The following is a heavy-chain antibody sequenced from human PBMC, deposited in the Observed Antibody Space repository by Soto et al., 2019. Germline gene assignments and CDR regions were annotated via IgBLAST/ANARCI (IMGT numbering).Heavy chain of an antibody. CDR2: IYHSGST. D-gene: IGHD3-10*01. Sequence: QLQLQESGSGLVKPSQTLSLTCAVSGGSISSGGYSWSWIRQPPGKGLEWIGYIYHSGSTYYNPSLKIRSTISVDTSNNQFSLKLSSVPAADTAVYYCASAYYYGSGSYRDYYGMHVWGQGTTVTVSS. CDR1: GGSISSGGYS. J-gene: IGHJ6*02. V-gene: IGHV4-30-2*01. CDR3: ASAYYYGSGSYRDYYGMHV.